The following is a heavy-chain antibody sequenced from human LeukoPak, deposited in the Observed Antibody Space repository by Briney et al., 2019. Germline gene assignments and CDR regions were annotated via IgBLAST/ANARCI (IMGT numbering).Heavy chain of an antibody. Sequence: PGGSLRLSCAASGFTFSSYAMSWVRQAPGEGGGWGSAISGSGGSTYYADSVKGRFTISSDNSKNTLYLQMNSLRAEDTAVYYCAKGGDFDYWGQGTLVTVSS. V-gene: IGHV3-23*01. CDR2: ISGSGGST. J-gene: IGHJ4*02. CDR3: AKGGDFDY. D-gene: IGHD4-17*01. CDR1: GFTFSSYA.